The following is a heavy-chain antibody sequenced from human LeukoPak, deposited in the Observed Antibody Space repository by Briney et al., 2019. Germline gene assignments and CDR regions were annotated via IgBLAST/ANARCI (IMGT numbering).Heavy chain of an antibody. D-gene: IGHD5-18*01. V-gene: IGHV3-30*18. CDR2: ISNDGSKE. CDR1: GFTFSSYG. CDR3: AEDRYSYAFEYSDS. J-gene: IGHJ4*02. Sequence: PGGSLRLSCAASGFTFSSYGMHWVRQAPGKGLDWVAVISNDGSKEYYADSVKGRFTISRDNSKNTLSLQVSSLRTEDTAVYYCAEDRYSYAFEYSDSWGQGTLVTVSS.